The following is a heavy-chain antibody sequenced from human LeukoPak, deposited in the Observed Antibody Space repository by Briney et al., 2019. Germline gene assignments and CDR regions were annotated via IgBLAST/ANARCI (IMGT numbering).Heavy chain of an antibody. CDR2: ISSSSKTI. V-gene: IGHV3-48*01. CDR1: GSTFGTYG. Sequence: GGSLRLSCVVSGSTFGTYGMNWVRQAPGKGLEWVSYISSSSKTISYTDSIKGRFTISRDNAKNSLYLQMNSLRAEDTAVYYCARGGFRITMIVVGNFDYWGQGTLVTVSS. CDR3: ARGGFRITMIVVGNFDY. J-gene: IGHJ4*02. D-gene: IGHD3-22*01.